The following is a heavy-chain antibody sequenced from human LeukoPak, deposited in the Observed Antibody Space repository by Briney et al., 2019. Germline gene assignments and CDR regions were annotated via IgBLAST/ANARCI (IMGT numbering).Heavy chain of an antibody. Sequence: GASVKVSCKASGYTFTSYDINWVRQATGQGLEWMGWMNPNSGNTGYAQKLQGRVTMTRNTSISTAYMELSSLRSEDTAVYYCASRLHYGGNYWGQGTLVTVSS. J-gene: IGHJ4*02. CDR3: ASRLHYGGNY. D-gene: IGHD4-23*01. CDR2: MNPNSGNT. CDR1: GYTFTSYD. V-gene: IGHV1-8*01.